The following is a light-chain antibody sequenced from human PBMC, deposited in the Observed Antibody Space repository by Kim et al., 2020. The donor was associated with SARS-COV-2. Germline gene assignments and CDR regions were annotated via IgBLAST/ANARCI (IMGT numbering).Light chain of an antibody. CDR3: QQRGS. J-gene: IGKJ5*01. CDR2: EAS. Sequence: EIVLWQSPGTLSLSPGDRATLSCRASQGVSNYLAWYQQKPGQAPRLLIYEASKRAAGIPARFSGSGSGTDFTLTISRLEPGDSAFYFCQQRGSFGQGTRLEIK. V-gene: IGKV3-11*01. CDR1: QGVSNY.